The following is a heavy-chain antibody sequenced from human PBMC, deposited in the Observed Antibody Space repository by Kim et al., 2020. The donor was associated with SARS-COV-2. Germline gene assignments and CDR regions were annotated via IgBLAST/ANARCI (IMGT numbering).Heavy chain of an antibody. D-gene: IGHD5-12*01. CDR3: ARVVWMTPAYYYGMDV. J-gene: IGHJ6*02. Sequence: GGSLRLSCAASGFTFSSYSMNWVRQAPGKGLEWVSYISSSSSTIYYADSVKGRFTISRDNAKNSLYLQMNSLRDEDTAVYYCARVVWMTPAYYYGMDVWGRGTTVTVSS. CDR2: ISSSSSTI. CDR1: GFTFSSYS. V-gene: IGHV3-48*02.